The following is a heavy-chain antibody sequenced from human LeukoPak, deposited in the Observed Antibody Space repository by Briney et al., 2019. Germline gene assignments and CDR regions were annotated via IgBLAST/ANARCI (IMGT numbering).Heavy chain of an antibody. CDR3: ARVYGSGSYIVSYYYYYYMDV. D-gene: IGHD3-10*01. CDR2: MNPNSGNT. Sequence: ASVKVSCKASGYTFTSYDINWVRQATGQGLEWMGWMNPNSGNTGYAQKFQGRVTMTRNTSISTAYMELSSLRSEDTAVYYCARVYGSGSYIVSYYYYYYMDVWGKGTTVTISS. V-gene: IGHV1-8*01. J-gene: IGHJ6*03. CDR1: GYTFTSYD.